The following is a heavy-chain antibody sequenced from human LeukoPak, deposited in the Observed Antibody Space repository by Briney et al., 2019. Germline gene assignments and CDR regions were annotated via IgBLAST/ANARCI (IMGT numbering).Heavy chain of an antibody. CDR1: RRSPISGGHY. J-gene: IGHJ5*02. CDR3: ARSGPTQGPRRSNWFDP. V-gene: IGHV4-31*02. CDR2: IYYTGST. Sequence: LSLKCSVSRRSPISGGHYGTWIRPPPGQGLEGHGYIYYTGSTYYNPSLKSRLTISIDTSKMQFSLNLSSVTAADTAVYYCARSGPTQGPRRSNWFDPWGQGILVTVSA.